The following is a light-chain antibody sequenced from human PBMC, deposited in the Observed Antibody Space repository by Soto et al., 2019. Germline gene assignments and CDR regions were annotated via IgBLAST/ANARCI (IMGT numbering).Light chain of an antibody. J-gene: IGLJ1*01. CDR2: EVN. CDR1: SSDVGTYNY. V-gene: IGLV2-8*01. CDR3: SSYAGNNNLYV. Sequence: QSALTQPPSASGSPGQSVTISCTGTSSDVGTYNYVSWYQQHPGKAPKLMIYEVNKRPAGVPDRFSGSKSGIMASLTVSGLQAEDEADYYCSSYAGNNNLYVFXTGTNVTVL.